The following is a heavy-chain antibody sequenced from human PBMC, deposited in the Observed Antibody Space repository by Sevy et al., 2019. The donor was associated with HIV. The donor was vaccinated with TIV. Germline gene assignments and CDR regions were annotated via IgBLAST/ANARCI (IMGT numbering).Heavy chain of an antibody. J-gene: IGHJ4*02. CDR3: ARGTSGTAGF. Sequence: GESLKISCAASGFTYSNYWMTWVRQAPGKGLEWVANIKQDGSEKDYVDSVKGRFTISRDNAKNSLYLQMNSLRAEDTAIYYCARGTSGTAGFWGQGTLVTVSS. CDR2: IKQDGSEK. CDR1: GFTYSNYW. V-gene: IGHV3-7*03. D-gene: IGHD1-1*01.